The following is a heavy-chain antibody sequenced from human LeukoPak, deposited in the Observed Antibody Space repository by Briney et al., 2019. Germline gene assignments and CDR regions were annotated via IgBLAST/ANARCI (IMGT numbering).Heavy chain of an antibody. Sequence: PGGSLRRSCAASGFTFSSYGMPWVRQAPGKGLEWVAFIRHDGSNKYYADSVKGRFTISRDNSKNTLYLQMNSLRAEDTAVYYCAKDPNRGGLSNYGYEWSYWGQGTLVTVSS. CDR1: GFTFSSYG. CDR3: AKDPNRGGLSNYGYEWSY. V-gene: IGHV3-30*02. CDR2: IRHDGSNK. J-gene: IGHJ4*02. D-gene: IGHD5-18*01.